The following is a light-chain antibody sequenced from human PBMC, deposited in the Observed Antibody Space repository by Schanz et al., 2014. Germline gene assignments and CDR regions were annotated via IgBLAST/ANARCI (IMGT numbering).Light chain of an antibody. CDR3: SSYAGSDNLI. CDR2: DVS. V-gene: IGLV2-14*01. CDR1: SSDVGGYNY. Sequence: QSALTQPASVSGSPGQSITISCTGTSSDVGGYNYVSWYQQHPGKAPKVMIYDVSNRPSGVSNRFSGSKSGNTASLTISGLQAEDEADYYCSSYAGSDNLIFGGGTKVTVL. J-gene: IGLJ2*01.